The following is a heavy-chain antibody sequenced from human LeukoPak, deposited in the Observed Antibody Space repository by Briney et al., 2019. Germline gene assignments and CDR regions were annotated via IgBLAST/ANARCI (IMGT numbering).Heavy chain of an antibody. CDR2: INHSGST. J-gene: IGHJ6*04. D-gene: IGHD2-2*01. Sequence: SETLSLTCAVYGGSFSGYYWSWIRQPPGKGLEWIGEINHSGSTNYNPSLKSRVTISVDTSKNQFSLKLSSVTAVDTAVYYCARRAIEVVPAAMRDYYYYGMDVWGKGTTVTVSS. CDR3: ARRAIEVVPAAMRDYYYYGMDV. CDR1: GGSFSGYY. V-gene: IGHV4-34*01.